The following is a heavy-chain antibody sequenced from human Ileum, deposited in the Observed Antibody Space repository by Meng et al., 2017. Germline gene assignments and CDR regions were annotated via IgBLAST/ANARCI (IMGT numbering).Heavy chain of an antibody. CDR1: GDTVTTYD. CDR2: ISPYNGNT. J-gene: IGHJ1*01. CDR3: ARVDGGWSKYFQH. Sequence: ASSLIICWASGDTVTTYDITWVRQAPGQGLEWMGWISPYNGNTNYAQKFQSRVTMTTDTSATTAYMELRTLISDDAAVYYSARVDGGWSKYFQHWGQGTLVTVSS. D-gene: IGHD6-19*01. V-gene: IGHV1-18*01.